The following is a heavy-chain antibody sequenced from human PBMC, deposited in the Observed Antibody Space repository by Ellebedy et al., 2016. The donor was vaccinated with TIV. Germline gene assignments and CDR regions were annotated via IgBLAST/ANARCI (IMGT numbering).Heavy chain of an antibody. CDR2: IYYSGST. Sequence: MPSETLSLTCTVSGGSISSYYWSWIRQPPGKGLEWIGYIYYSGSTNYNPSLKSRVTISVDTSKNQFSLKLSSVTAADTAVYYCARGYYGDSFDYWGQGTLVTVSS. CDR3: ARGYYGDSFDY. D-gene: IGHD4-17*01. J-gene: IGHJ4*02. CDR1: GGSISSYY. V-gene: IGHV4-59*01.